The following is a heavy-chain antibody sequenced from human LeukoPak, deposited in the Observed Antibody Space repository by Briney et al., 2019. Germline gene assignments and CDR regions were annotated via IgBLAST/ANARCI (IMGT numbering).Heavy chain of an antibody. J-gene: IGHJ4*02. CDR3: ARGDY. V-gene: IGHV4-34*01. Sequence: SETLSLTCAVYGGSFSGYYWSWTSQPPGKGLEWIGEINHSGSTSYNPSLKSRVTISVDTSKNQFSLKLSSVTAADTAVYYCARGDYWGQGILVTVSS. CDR2: INHSGST. CDR1: GGSFSGYY.